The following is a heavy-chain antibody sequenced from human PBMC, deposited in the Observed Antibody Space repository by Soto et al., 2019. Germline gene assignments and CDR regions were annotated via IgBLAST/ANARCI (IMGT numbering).Heavy chain of an antibody. V-gene: IGHV4-59*01. D-gene: IGHD6-19*01. CDR3: ARSVAVPGAHIDY. J-gene: IGHJ4*02. CDR2: VHYTGST. CDR1: GGSISGSY. Sequence: SETLSLTCSVSGGSISGSYWSWIRQSPGKGLEWLGYVHYTGSTNYSPSLRSRVSISVDTSKNEFSLRLSSVTAADPAVYFCARSVAVPGAHIDYWGQGPQVTVSS.